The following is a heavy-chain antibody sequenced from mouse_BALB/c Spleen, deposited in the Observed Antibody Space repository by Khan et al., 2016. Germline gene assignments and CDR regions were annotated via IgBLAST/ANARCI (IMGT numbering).Heavy chain of an antibody. CDR3: ARNGNYHAMDY. D-gene: IGHD2-1*01. CDR1: GFSLSSYG. CDR2: IWSGGIT. Sequence: QVRLQQSGPGLVQPSQSLSITCTVSGFSLSSYGVHWVRQPPGKGLEWLGVIWSGGITDYNATFISRLSIGKDNSKSQVFFKMNSLQADDTAIYFCARNGNYHAMDYWAQGTSVTVSS. V-gene: IGHV2-4*02. J-gene: IGHJ4*01.